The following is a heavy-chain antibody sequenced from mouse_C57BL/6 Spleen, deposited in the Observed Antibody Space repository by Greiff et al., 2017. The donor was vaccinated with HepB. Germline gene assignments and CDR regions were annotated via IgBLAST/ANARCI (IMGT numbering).Heavy chain of an antibody. V-gene: IGHV1-54*01. J-gene: IGHJ2*01. D-gene: IGHD3-3*01. CDR3: ARDRDVGGDFDY. CDR1: GYAFTNYL. CDR2: INPGSGGT. Sequence: QVQLKQSGAELVRPGTSVKVSCKASGYAFTNYLIEWVKQRPGQGLEWIGVINPGSGGTNYNEKFKGKATLTADKSSSTAYMQLSSLTSEDSAVYFCARDRDVGGDFDYWGQGTTLTVSS.